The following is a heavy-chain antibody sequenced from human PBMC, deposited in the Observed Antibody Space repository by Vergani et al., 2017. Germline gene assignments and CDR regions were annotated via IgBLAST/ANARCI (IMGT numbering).Heavy chain of an antibody. CDR3: ARGRITGTTSALDY. CDR2: INHNGST. Sequence: QVQLQQWGAGLLKPSETLSLTCAVYGGSFSGYYWSWIRQPPGKGLEWIGEINHNGSTNYNPSIKSQVTITVDTSKNQFSLELRSVTAADTAVYYCARGRITGTTSALDYWGQGTLVTVSS. J-gene: IGHJ4*02. V-gene: IGHV4-34*01. CDR1: GGSFSGYY. D-gene: IGHD1-7*01.